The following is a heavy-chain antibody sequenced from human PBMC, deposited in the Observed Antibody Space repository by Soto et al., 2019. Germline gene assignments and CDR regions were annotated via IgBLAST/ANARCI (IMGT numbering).Heavy chain of an antibody. CDR2: IWYDGSNK. CDR3: ARSPTRISYYMDV. V-gene: IGHV3-33*01. J-gene: IGHJ6*03. CDR1: GFTFSSYG. D-gene: IGHD3-3*02. Sequence: PGGSLRLSCAASGFTFSSYGMHWVRQAPGKGLERVAVIWYDGSNKYYADSVKGRFTISRDNSKNMLYLQMNSLRAEDTAVYYCARSPTRISYYMDVWGKGTTVTVSS.